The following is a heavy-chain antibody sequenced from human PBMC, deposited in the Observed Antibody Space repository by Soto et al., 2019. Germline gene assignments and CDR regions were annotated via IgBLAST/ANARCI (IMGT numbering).Heavy chain of an antibody. CDR2: IIAANGET. CDR3: ARRGGGNNYYN. D-gene: IGHD5-12*01. J-gene: IGHJ4*02. V-gene: IGHV1-3*01. CDR1: GYTFTSYP. Sequence: QVQLVQSGAEVKKPGASVKVSCKASGYTFTSYPMHWVRQAPGQRLEWMAWIIAANGETKYSQKIQGRVTITRDTSASTAYMELSSLTPEDTAVYYCARRGGGNNYYNWGQGTLVTVSS.